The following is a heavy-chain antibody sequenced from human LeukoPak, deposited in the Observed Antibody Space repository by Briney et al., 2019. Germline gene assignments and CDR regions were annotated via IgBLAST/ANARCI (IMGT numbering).Heavy chain of an antibody. CDR2: INHSGST. D-gene: IGHD6-19*01. V-gene: IGHV4-34*01. Sequence: PPETLSLTCAVYGGSFSGYYWSWIRQPPGKGLEWIGEINHSGSTNYNPSLKSRVTISVDTSKNQFSLKLSSVTAADTAVYYCARSLSGVAGTFWDYWGQGTLVTVSS. CDR3: ARSLSGVAGTFWDY. CDR1: GGSFSGYY. J-gene: IGHJ4*02.